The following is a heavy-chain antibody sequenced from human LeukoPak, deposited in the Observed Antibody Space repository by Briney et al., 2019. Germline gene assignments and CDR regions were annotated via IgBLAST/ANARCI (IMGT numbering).Heavy chain of an antibody. CDR3: ARGVLRYNWFDP. Sequence: PSETLSLPCAVYGGSFSGYYWSWIRQPPGKGLEWIGEMNHSGSTNYNPSLKSRVTISVDTSKNQFSLKLSSVTAADTAVYYCARGVLRYNWFDPWGQGTLVTVSS. V-gene: IGHV4-34*01. CDR2: MNHSGST. CDR1: GGSFSGYY. D-gene: IGHD3-3*01. J-gene: IGHJ5*02.